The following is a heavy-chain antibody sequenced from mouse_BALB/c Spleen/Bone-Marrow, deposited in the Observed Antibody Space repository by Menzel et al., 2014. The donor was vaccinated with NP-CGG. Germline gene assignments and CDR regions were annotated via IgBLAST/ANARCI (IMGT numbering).Heavy chain of an antibody. Sequence: EVQLQQSGAELVKPGASVKLSCTASGFNIKDTYMHWVKPRPEQGLEWIGRIDPANGNNKYDPRFQGKATITADASANTAYLQLSSLTSEDTAVYYCTGRYGWFAYWGQWTLVTVSA. J-gene: IGHJ3*01. V-gene: IGHV14-3*02. CDR2: IDPANGNN. CDR3: TGRYGWFAY. CDR1: GFNIKDTY. D-gene: IGHD2-14*01.